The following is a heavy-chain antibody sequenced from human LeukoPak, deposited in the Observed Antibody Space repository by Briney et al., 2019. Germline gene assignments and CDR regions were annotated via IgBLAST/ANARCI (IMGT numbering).Heavy chain of an antibody. J-gene: IGHJ3*02. CDR3: ARDLSTTQGAFDI. D-gene: IGHD1-1*01. Sequence: GGSLRLSCAASGFTFSSYSMNWVRQAPGKGLEWVSSISSSSSYIYYADSVKGRFTISRDNAKNSLYLQMNSLRAEDTAVYYCARDLSTTQGAFDIWGQGTMVTVSS. CDR2: ISSSSSYI. V-gene: IGHV3-21*01. CDR1: GFTFSSYS.